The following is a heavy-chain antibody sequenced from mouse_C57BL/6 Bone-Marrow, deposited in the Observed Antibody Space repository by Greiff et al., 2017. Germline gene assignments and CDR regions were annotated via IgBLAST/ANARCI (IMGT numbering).Heavy chain of an antibody. CDR3: AREGVY. CDR2: IDPSDSYT. Sequence: VQLQQSGAELVMPGASVKLSCKASGYTFTSYWMHWVKQRPGQGLEWIGEIDPSDSYTNYNQKFKGKSTLTVDKSSSTAYMQLNSLTSEDSAVYYCAREGVYWGQGTTLTVSS. J-gene: IGHJ2*01. CDR1: GYTFTSYW. V-gene: IGHV1-69*01.